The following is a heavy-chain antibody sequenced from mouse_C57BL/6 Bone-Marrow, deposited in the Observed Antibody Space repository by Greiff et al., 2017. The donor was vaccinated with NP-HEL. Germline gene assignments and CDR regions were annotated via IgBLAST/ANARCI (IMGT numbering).Heavy chain of an antibody. CDR1: GFNIKNTY. J-gene: IGHJ4*01. Sequence: EVKLVESVAELVRPGASVKLSCTASGFNIKNTYMHWVKQRPEQGLEWIGRIDPANGNTKYAPKFQGKATITADTSSNTAYLQLSSLTSEDTAIYYCAIYYYGSSPYYAMDYWGQGTSVTVSS. CDR2: IDPANGNT. V-gene: IGHV14-3*01. CDR3: AIYYYGSSPYYAMDY. D-gene: IGHD1-1*01.